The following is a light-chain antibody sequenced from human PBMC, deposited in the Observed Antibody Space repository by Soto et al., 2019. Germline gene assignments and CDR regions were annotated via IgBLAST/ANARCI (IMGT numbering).Light chain of an antibody. CDR2: DAS. CDR3: LQYGSSPRT. Sequence: EIVITQSPGTLSLSPGERATLSCRASQSVSSRSLAWYQQKPGQAPRLLIFDASSRATGIPDRFSGSGSGTDFTLTISRLEPEDFAVYYCLQYGSSPRTFGQGTKVDIK. CDR1: QSVSSRS. J-gene: IGKJ1*01. V-gene: IGKV3-20*01.